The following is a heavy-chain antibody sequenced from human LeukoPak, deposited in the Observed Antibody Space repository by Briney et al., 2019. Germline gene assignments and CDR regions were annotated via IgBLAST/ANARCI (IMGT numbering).Heavy chain of an antibody. D-gene: IGHD3-3*01. CDR2: ISGSGGST. Sequence: GGSLRLSCAASGFTFSSYAMSWVRQAPGKGLEWVSAISGSGGSTYYADSVKGRFTISRDNSKNTLYLQMNSLRAEDTAVYYCAKIDYDFWSGYYESQDYWGQGTLVTVSS. CDR1: GFTFSSYA. CDR3: AKIDYDFWSGYYESQDY. J-gene: IGHJ4*02. V-gene: IGHV3-23*01.